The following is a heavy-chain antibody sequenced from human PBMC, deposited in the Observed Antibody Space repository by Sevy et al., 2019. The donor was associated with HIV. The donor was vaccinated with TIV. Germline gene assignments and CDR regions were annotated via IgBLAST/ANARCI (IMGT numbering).Heavy chain of an antibody. J-gene: IGHJ6*02. D-gene: IGHD3-10*01. Sequence: NLSLTCTVSGGSISSGGYYWSWIRQHPGNGMEWIGYIYYSGSTYYNPSLKSRVTISVDTSKNQFSLKLSSVTAADTAVYYCARDRADTMVRGIMGRGPDYYYGMDVWGQGTTVHVSS. CDR3: ARDRADTMVRGIMGRGPDYYYGMDV. V-gene: IGHV4-31*03. CDR1: GGSISSGGYY. CDR2: IYYSGST.